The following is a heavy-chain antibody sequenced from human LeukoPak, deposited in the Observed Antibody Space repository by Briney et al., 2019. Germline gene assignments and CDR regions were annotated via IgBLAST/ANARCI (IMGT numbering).Heavy chain of an antibody. CDR2: INPNSGGT. J-gene: IGHJ4*02. CDR1: GYTFTGYY. D-gene: IGHD3-22*01. V-gene: IGHV1-2*02. CDR3: ARGYYYDSSLSYFDY. Sequence: ASVKVSCKASGYTFTGYYMHWVRQAPGQGLEWMGWINPNSGGTNYAQKFQGRVTRTRDTSISTAYMELSRLRSDDTAVYYCARGYYYDSSLSYFDYWGQGTLVTVSS.